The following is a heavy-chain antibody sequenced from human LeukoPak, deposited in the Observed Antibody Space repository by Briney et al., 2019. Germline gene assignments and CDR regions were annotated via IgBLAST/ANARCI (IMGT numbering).Heavy chain of an antibody. CDR2: ISGDGRRK. J-gene: IGHJ4*02. V-gene: IGHV3-30*18. Sequence: GGSLRLSCAASGCTFSRSGMHWVGQAPGKGLEWAAFISGDGRRKYYADSVKVRFTISRDDSKNTVYLQMNSLRSEDTAMYYCGKDLTGGWSLDYWGQGTLVTVSS. D-gene: IGHD6-19*01. CDR1: GCTFSRSG. CDR3: GKDLTGGWSLDY.